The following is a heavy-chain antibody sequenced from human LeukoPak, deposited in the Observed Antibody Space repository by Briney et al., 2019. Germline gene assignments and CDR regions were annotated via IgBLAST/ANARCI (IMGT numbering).Heavy chain of an antibody. CDR3: ATYYVGAGGRGH. CDR2: HSGNS. J-gene: IGHJ4*02. CDR1: GASVSSNSYH. D-gene: IGHD3-16*01. Sequence: SETLSLTCTVSGASVSSNSYHWSWIRQAPGKGLEWIGHSGNSDHKPSLKSRITMSTDTPNNRFSLNLVSVTAADTAVYYCATYYVGAGGRGHWGPGTLVTVSS. V-gene: IGHV4-61*03.